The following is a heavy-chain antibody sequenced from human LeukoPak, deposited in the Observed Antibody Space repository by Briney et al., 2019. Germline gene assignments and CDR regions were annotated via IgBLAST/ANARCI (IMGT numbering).Heavy chain of an antibody. J-gene: IGHJ4*02. V-gene: IGHV3-23*01. D-gene: IGHD5-18*01. Sequence: PGGSMRLSSAASGFTFSSYAMGWVRQAPGKGLEWVSAITASGGNTYYADSVKGRFTISRDNSKNTLYLQVNSLRAEDTAVYYCAKGNGYSYGRYYFDYWGQGTLVTVSS. CDR3: AKGNGYSYGRYYFDY. CDR2: ITASGGNT. CDR1: GFTFSSYA.